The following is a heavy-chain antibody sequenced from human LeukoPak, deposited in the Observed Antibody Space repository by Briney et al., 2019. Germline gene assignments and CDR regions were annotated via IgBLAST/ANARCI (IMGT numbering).Heavy chain of an antibody. D-gene: IGHD2-2*02. J-gene: IGHJ4*02. CDR2: IIPIFGTA. Sequence: SVKVSCKASGGTFSSYAIRWVRQAPGQGLEWMGGIIPIFGTANYAQKFQGRVTITADESTSTAYMELSSLRSEDTAVYYCAIHTLPACSSTSCYTGYFDYWGQGTLVTVSS. CDR3: AIHTLPACSSTSCYTGYFDY. CDR1: GGTFSSYA. V-gene: IGHV1-69*01.